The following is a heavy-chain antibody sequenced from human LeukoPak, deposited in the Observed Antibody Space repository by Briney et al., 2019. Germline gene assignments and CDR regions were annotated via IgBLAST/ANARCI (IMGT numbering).Heavy chain of an antibody. Sequence: ASVKVSCKASGYTFTSYGISWVRQAPGQGLEWMGWISADNASTNYAQKLQGRVTMTTDTSTSTVYMELRSLRSDDTAVYYCARDYYESSGYYEDCFDPWGQGTLVTVSS. CDR1: GYTFTSYG. J-gene: IGHJ5*02. V-gene: IGHV1-18*01. CDR2: ISADNAST. CDR3: ARDYYESSGYYEDCFDP. D-gene: IGHD3-22*01.